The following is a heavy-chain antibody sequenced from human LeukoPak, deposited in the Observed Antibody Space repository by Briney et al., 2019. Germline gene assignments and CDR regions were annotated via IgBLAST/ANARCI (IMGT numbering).Heavy chain of an antibody. CDR2: ISYDGSNK. CDR1: GFTFSSYA. D-gene: IGHD3-9*01. V-gene: IGHV3-30-3*01. Sequence: GGSLRLSCAASGFTFSSYAMHWVRQAPGKGLEWVAVISYDGSNKYYADSVKGRFTISRDTSKNTLYLQMNSLRAEDTAVYYCARRGFDWLSLDYWGQGTLVTVSS. CDR3: ARRGFDWLSLDY. J-gene: IGHJ4*02.